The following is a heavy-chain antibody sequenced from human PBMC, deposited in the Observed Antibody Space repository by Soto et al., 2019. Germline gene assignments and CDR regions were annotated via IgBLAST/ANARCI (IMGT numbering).Heavy chain of an antibody. V-gene: IGHV1-18*01. CDR1: GYTFIRYG. J-gene: IGHJ6*02. CDR2: ISTYNGDT. CDR3: AREGVAPQTDYGMDV. Sequence: ASVKVSCKASGYTFIRYGITWVRQAPGQGLEWMGWISTYNGDTNYAQTFQGRVTMTTDTSTSTVHMEVRSLRSDDTAVYYCAREGVAPQTDYGMDVWGQGTTVTVSS. D-gene: IGHD5-12*01.